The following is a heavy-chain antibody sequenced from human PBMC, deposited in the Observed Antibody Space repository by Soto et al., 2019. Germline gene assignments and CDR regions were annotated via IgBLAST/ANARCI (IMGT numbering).Heavy chain of an antibody. CDR1: GFTFSSYS. V-gene: IGHV3-21*01. D-gene: IGHD3-3*01. J-gene: IGHJ4*02. CDR2: ISSSSSYI. CDR3: ARDPYAIFGVATSNYFVY. Sequence: GGSLRLSCAASGFTFSSYSMNWVRQAPGKGLEWVSSISSSSSYIYYADSVKGRFTISRDNAKNSLYLQMNSLRAEDTAVYYCARDPYAIFGVATSNYFVYWGQGTLVTVSS.